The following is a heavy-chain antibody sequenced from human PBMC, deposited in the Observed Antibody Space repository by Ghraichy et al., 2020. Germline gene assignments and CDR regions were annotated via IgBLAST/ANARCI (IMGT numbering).Heavy chain of an antibody. J-gene: IGHJ3*02. CDR1: GYTFTSYA. CDR3: ARRHGLYYYDSSGYLGRSDDAFDI. Sequence: ASVKVSCKASGYTFTSYAMHWVRQAPGQRLEWMGWINAGNGNTKYSQKFQGRVTITRDTSASTAYMELSSLRSEDTAVYYCARRHGLYYYDSSGYLGRSDDAFDIWGQGTMVTVSS. CDR2: INAGNGNT. V-gene: IGHV1-3*01. D-gene: IGHD3-22*01.